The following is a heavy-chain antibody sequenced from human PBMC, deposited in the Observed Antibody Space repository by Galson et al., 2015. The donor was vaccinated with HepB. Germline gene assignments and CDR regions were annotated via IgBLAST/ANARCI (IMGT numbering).Heavy chain of an antibody. V-gene: IGHV4-34*01. J-gene: IGHJ5*02. Sequence: LRLSCAASGFTFRNYAMNWVRQAPGKGLEWIGEINHSGSTNYNPSLKSRVTISVDTSKNQFSLKLSSVTAADTAVYYCAREPRLRFLEWFAGNWFDPWGQGTLVTVSS. CDR1: GFTFRNYA. CDR2: INHSGST. CDR3: AREPRLRFLEWFAGNWFDP. D-gene: IGHD3-3*01.